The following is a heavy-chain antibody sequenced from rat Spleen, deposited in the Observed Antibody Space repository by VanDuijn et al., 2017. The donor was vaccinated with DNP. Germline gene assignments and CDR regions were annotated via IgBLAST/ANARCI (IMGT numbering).Heavy chain of an antibody. CDR3: STGTSMGFAY. CDR2: LGSPAYAP. Sequence: EVQLVESGGGLVQPGRSLKLSCAASGFTFSAYYMAWVRQAPAKGLEWVAYLGSPAYAPYYADSVKGRFTISRDNAKSTLSLQVDSLRSEDTATYYCSTGTSMGFAYWGQGTLVTVSS. D-gene: IGHD1-10*01. J-gene: IGHJ3*01. CDR1: GFTFSAYY. V-gene: IGHV5-27*01.